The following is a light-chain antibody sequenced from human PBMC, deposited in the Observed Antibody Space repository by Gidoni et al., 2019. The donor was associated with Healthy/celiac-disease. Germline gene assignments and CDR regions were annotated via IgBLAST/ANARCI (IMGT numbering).Light chain of an antibody. J-gene: IGKJ1*01. Sequence: EIVMTQSPATLSVSPGERATLSCRASQSVSSNLAWYQKKPGQAPRLLIYGASTRATGIPARFSGSGSGTEFTLTISSLQSEDFAVYYCQQYNNWWTFXQXTKVEIK. CDR3: QQYNNWWT. CDR1: QSVSSN. CDR2: GAS. V-gene: IGKV3-15*01.